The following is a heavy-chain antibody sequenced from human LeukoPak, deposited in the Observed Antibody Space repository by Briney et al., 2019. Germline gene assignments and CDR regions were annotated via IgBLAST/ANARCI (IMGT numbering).Heavy chain of an antibody. CDR2: INPSGGST. CDR3: ARGPHDWMYYDFRLLVNGWFDP. V-gene: IGHV1-46*01. CDR1: GYPFTGYY. D-gene: IGHD3-3*01. J-gene: IGHJ5*02. Sequence: ASVKVSCKASGYPFTGYYMHWVRQAPGQGLEWMGIINPSGGSTSYAQKFQGRVTMTRDTSTSTVHMELSSLRSEDTAVYYCARGPHDWMYYDFRLLVNGWFDPWGQGTLVTVSS.